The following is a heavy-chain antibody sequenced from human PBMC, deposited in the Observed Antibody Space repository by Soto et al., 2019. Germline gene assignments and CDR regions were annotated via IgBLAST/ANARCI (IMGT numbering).Heavy chain of an antibody. Sequence: GGSLRLSCAASGFTFSSYSMNWVRQAPGKGLEWVSSISSSSSYIYYADSVKGRFTISRDNAKNSLYLQMNSLRAEDTAVYYCARDGIWFGELSNKDFDYWGQGTLVTVSS. D-gene: IGHD3-10*01. CDR3: ARDGIWFGELSNKDFDY. CDR1: GFTFSSYS. CDR2: ISSSSSYI. J-gene: IGHJ4*02. V-gene: IGHV3-21*01.